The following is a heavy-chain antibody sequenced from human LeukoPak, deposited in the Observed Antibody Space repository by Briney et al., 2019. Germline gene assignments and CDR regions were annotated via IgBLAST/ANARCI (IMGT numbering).Heavy chain of an antibody. Sequence: GGSLRLSCAASGFTFSSYAMSWVRQAPGKGLEWVSGVSGSGGNTYYADSVKGRFTISRDNSKNTLYLQMNSLRAEDTAVYYCAKVGSGGSPADYFDYWGQGNLVTASS. CDR2: VSGSGGNT. J-gene: IGHJ4*02. CDR3: AKVGSGGSPADYFDY. V-gene: IGHV3-23*01. CDR1: GFTFSSYA. D-gene: IGHD3-10*01.